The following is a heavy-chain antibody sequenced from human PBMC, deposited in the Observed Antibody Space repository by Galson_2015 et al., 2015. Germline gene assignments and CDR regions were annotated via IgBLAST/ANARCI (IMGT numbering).Heavy chain of an antibody. CDR3: ARANYGSGRPSNWYFDL. CDR2: IGTAGDT. Sequence: SLRLSCAASGFTFSFYDMHWVRHVTGKGLEWVSAIGTAGDTYYAGSVKGRFTISRENAKNSLYLQMNSLRAGDTAVYYCARANYGSGRPSNWYFDLWGRGTLVTVSP. D-gene: IGHD3-10*01. CDR1: GFTFSFYD. J-gene: IGHJ2*01. V-gene: IGHV3-13*01.